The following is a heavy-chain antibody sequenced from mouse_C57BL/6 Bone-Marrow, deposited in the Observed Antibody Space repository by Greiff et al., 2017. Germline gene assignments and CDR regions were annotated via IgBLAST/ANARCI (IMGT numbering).Heavy chain of an antibody. J-gene: IGHJ3*01. Sequence: EVQLQQSGPELVKPGASVKIPCKASGYTFTDYNMDWVKQSPGKSLEWIGDINPNNGGTIYNQKFKGKATLTVDKSSSTAYMERRSLTSEDTTVYYSTRRGSNYEGFAYWGKGTLVPVSA. CDR3: TRRGSNYEGFAY. CDR2: INPNNGGT. D-gene: IGHD2-5*01. CDR1: GYTFTDYN. V-gene: IGHV1-18*01.